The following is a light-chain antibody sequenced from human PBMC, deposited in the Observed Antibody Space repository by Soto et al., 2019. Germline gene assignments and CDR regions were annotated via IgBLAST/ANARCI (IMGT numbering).Light chain of an antibody. CDR1: QSIGSSY. J-gene: IGKJ1*01. Sequence: EIVLTQSPGTLSLSPGERATLSCRASQSIGSSYLAWYQQKPGQAPRLLIYEASTRATGIPDTFSGSGSGKDSPLTISRLEPKVFAVYYCQQHGSSPRTLGQGTKVDTK. CDR2: EAS. CDR3: QQHGSSPRT. V-gene: IGKV3-20*01.